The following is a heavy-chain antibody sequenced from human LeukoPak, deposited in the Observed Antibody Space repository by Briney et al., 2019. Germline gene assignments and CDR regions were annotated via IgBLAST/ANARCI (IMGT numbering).Heavy chain of an antibody. CDR3: ARHNSWSPQTAFDI. CDR1: GGSISSSSYY. V-gene: IGHV4-39*01. J-gene: IGHJ3*02. CDR2: IYYSGST. D-gene: IGHD6-13*01. Sequence: PSETLSLTCTVSGGSISSSSYYWGWIRQPPGKGLEWIGSIYYSGSTYYNPSLKSRVTISVDTSKNQFSLKLSSVTAADTAVYYCARHNSWSPQTAFDIWGQGTMVTVSS.